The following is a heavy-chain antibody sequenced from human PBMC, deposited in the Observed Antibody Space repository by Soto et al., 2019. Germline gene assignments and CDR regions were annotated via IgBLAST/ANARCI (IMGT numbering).Heavy chain of an antibody. J-gene: IGHJ4*02. CDR3: ARGRYGDY. D-gene: IGHD1-1*01. Sequence: QIHLLQSRDGVEKPGASVMVSCKSSGYGFTTYGITWVRQAPGQGLAWMAWISAHNGNTNYAQKLQGRVTVTRDTSTSTAYMELRSLRSDDTAVSYCARGRYGDYWGQGALVTVSS. CDR1: GYGFTTYG. V-gene: IGHV1-18*01. CDR2: ISAHNGNT.